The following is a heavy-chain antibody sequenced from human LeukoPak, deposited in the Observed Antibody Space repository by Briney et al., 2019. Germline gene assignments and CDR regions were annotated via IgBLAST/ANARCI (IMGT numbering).Heavy chain of an antibody. CDR2: IKEDGSEK. CDR3: ARDRYGYYFDY. J-gene: IGHJ4*02. D-gene: IGHD5-18*01. Sequence: GGSLRLSCAASGFTFSTYWMSWVRQAPGKGLEWVANIKEDGSEKYYGDSVKGRFTISRDNAKNSLYLQMNSLRAEDTAVYYCARDRYGYYFDYWGQGTLVTVSS. V-gene: IGHV3-7*01. CDR1: GFTFSTYW.